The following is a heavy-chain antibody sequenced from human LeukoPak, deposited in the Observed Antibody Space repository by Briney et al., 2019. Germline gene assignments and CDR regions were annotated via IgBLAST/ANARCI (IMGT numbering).Heavy chain of an antibody. CDR2: INPNSGGT. CDR3: ARLGRGWSAVNWFDP. J-gene: IGHJ5*02. V-gene: IGHV1-2*02. Sequence: GASVKVSCKASGYTFTGYYMHWVRQAPGQGLEWMGWINPNSGGTNYAQKFQGGVTMARDTSISTAYMELGRLRSDDTAVYYCARLGRGWSAVNWFDPWGQGTLVTVSS. CDR1: GYTFTGYY. D-gene: IGHD6-19*01.